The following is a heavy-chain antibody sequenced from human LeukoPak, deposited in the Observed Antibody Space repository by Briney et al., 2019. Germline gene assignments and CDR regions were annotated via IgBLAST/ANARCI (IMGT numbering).Heavy chain of an antibody. CDR2: IYYSVST. CDR1: GGSISSYY. J-gene: IGHJ4*02. V-gene: IGHV4-59*08. D-gene: IGHD6-19*01. CDR3: ARLLPSSGHDY. Sequence: SETLSLTCTVSGGSISSYYWSWIRQPPGKGLEWIGYIYYSVSTNYNPSLKSRVTISVDTSKNQFSLKLSSVTAADTAVYYCARLLPSSGHDYWGQGTLVTVSS.